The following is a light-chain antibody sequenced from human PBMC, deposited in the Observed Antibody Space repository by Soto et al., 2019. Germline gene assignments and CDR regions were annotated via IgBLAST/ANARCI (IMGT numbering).Light chain of an antibody. CDR3: QQHT. Sequence: DIQMTQSPSSLPSSVGDRFTITCRASQTISNWLAWYQQKPGKAPRLLIYDASTLESGVPSRFSGSASGTEFTLTISSLQPDDFATYYCQQHTFGQGTKVDIK. CDR2: DAS. J-gene: IGKJ2*01. V-gene: IGKV1-5*01. CDR1: QTISNW.